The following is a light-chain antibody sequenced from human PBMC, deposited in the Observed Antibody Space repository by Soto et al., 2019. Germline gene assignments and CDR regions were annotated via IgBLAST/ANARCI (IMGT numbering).Light chain of an antibody. J-gene: IGLJ2*01. V-gene: IGLV2-8*01. CDR1: SSDVAFYNY. CDR2: DVT. Sequence: QSVLTQPPSASGSPGQSVTISCTGTSSDVAFYNYFSWYQQHPGKAPRLIIYDVTKRPSGVPDRFSGSKSGNTASLTVSGLQAEDEADYYCSSYAGSTNLVFGGGTKLTVL. CDR3: SSYAGSTNLV.